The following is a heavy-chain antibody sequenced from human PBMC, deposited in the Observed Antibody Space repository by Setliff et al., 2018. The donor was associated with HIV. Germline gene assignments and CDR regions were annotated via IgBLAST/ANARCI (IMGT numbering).Heavy chain of an antibody. Sequence: SETLSLTCTVSGGSMSTYYWSWIRQPPGKGLEWIGYIYYSGSTNYNPSLKSRVTISVDTSRNHFSLKLISVTAADTAVYYCAREITYDYVWGSFRQGAFDIWGQGTLVT. J-gene: IGHJ3*02. CDR3: AREITYDYVWGSFRQGAFDI. D-gene: IGHD3-16*01. CDR1: GGSMSTYY. V-gene: IGHV4-59*01. CDR2: IYYSGST.